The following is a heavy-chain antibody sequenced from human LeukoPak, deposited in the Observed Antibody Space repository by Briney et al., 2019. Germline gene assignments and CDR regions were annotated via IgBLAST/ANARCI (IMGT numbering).Heavy chain of an antibody. D-gene: IGHD3-10*01. V-gene: IGHV3-73*01. J-gene: IGHJ4*02. Sequence: PGGSLKLSCAASGFTFSGSAMHWVRQASGKGLEWVGRIRSKANSYATAYAASVKGRFTISRDDSKNKAYLQMNSLKTEDTAVYYCTREGGGLLWFGELDYWGQGTLVTVSS. CDR1: GFTFSGSA. CDR3: TREGGGLLWFGELDY. CDR2: IRSKANSYAT.